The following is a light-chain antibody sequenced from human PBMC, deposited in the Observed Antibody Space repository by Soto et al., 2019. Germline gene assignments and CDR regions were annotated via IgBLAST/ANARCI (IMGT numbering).Light chain of an antibody. CDR2: LNSDGSH. J-gene: IGLJ2*01. CDR1: SGHSSYA. CDR3: PTWGTGTYVV. V-gene: IGLV4-69*01. Sequence: QPVLTQSPSASASLGASVKLTCTLSSGHSSYAIAWHQQQPEKGPRYLMKLNSDGSHSKGDGIPDRFSGSSSGAERYLTISSLQSEDEADYYCPTWGTGTYVVFGGGTKLTVL.